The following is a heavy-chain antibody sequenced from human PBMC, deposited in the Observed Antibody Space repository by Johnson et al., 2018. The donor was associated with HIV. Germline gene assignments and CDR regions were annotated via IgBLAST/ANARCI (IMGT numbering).Heavy chain of an antibody. CDR1: GFTVSSNY. Sequence: DVQLVESGGGLVQPGGSLRLSCAASGFTVSSNYMSWVRQAPGKGLEWVSVIYSGGSTYYADSVKGRFTISRDNSKNTLYLQMNSLRAEDTAVYYCARAVVVAATNAFDIWGQGTMVTVSS. V-gene: IGHV3-66*02. CDR2: IYSGGST. D-gene: IGHD2-15*01. J-gene: IGHJ3*02. CDR3: ARAVVVAATNAFDI.